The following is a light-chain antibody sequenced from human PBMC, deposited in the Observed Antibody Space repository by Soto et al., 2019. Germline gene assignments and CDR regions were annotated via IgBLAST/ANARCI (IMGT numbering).Light chain of an antibody. CDR3: QQYDDWPWT. CDR2: GAS. J-gene: IGKJ1*01. V-gene: IGKV3-15*01. Sequence: EIVMSQSAGAVSVSPGERATLYCRASQSVSSRLAWYQQKPGQAPRLLIYGASIRAAGVPARFTGSESGTEFTLSISSLQSEDFAVYYCQQYDDWPWTFGHGTKVDI. CDR1: QSVSSR.